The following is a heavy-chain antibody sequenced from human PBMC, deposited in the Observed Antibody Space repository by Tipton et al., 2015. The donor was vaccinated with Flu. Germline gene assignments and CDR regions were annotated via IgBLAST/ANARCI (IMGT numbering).Heavy chain of an antibody. CDR1: SGSIRSTNYF. V-gene: IGHV4-39*01. CDR3: ARLSYYDVDLKNFYFDY. CDR2: IFPSGTT. D-gene: IGHD3-10*02. Sequence: VKPSETLSLTCTVSSGSIRSTNYFCAWIRQPPGKRLELIGSIFPSGTTYYNPSLKSRVTISVDTSKSQFSLKLRSVTAADMAVYYCARLSYYDVDLKNFYFDYWGQGALVTVSS. J-gene: IGHJ4*02.